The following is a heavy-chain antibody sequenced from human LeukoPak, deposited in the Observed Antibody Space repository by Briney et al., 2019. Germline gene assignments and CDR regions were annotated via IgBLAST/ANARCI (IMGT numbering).Heavy chain of an antibody. D-gene: IGHD6-13*01. Sequence: PSDTLSLTCAVSGYSISSSNWWGWIRQPPGKGLEWIGYIYYSGSTYYNPSLKSRVTMSVDTSKSQFSLKLSSVTAVDTAVYYCARIISSSPVGTFQHWGQGTLVTVSS. CDR2: IYYSGST. V-gene: IGHV4-28*01. J-gene: IGHJ1*01. CDR1: GYSISSSNW. CDR3: ARIISSSPVGTFQH.